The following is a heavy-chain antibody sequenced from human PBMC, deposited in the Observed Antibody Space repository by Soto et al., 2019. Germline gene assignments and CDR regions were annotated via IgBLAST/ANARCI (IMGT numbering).Heavy chain of an antibody. J-gene: IGHJ5*01. V-gene: IGHV6-1*01. CDR1: GDSVSTNSAN. Sequence: PSQTLSLTCAISGDSVSTNSANWDWIRQSPSRGLEWLGRTYYRSNWYTDYAVSVKGRITISPDTSNNQLSLQLNSVTPDDTAVYYCARLIGNSWLDSWGQGTLVTVSS. CDR3: ARLIGNSWLDS. CDR2: TYYRSNWYT. D-gene: IGHD2-8*01.